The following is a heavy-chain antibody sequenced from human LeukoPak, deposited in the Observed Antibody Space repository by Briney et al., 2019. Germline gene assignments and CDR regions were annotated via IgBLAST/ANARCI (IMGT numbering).Heavy chain of an antibody. CDR3: AREIPCSSSSCLDY. Sequence: ASVIVSCKASGYTFTAYYMHWVRQAPGQGLEWMGWINPHSGGTNFAQKFQGRVTMTRDTSITTAHMELSRLTSDDTAMYYCAREIPCSSSSCLDYWGQGTLVTASS. V-gene: IGHV1-2*02. D-gene: IGHD2-2*01. CDR1: GYTFTAYY. J-gene: IGHJ4*02. CDR2: INPHSGGT.